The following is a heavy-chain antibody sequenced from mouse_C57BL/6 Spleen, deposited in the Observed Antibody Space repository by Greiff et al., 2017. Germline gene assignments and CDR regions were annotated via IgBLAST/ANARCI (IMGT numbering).Heavy chain of an antibody. CDR1: GYTFTGYW. Sequence: QVQLQQSGAELMKPVASVKLSCKATGYTFTGYWIEWVKQRPGHGLQWIGEILPGSGSTNYNEKFKGKATFTADTSTNPAYMQLSSLTTEDPAIYYCARLGSNAMDYWGQGTSVTVAS. D-gene: IGHD1-3*01. CDR3: ARLGSNAMDY. V-gene: IGHV1-9*01. CDR2: ILPGSGST. J-gene: IGHJ4*01.